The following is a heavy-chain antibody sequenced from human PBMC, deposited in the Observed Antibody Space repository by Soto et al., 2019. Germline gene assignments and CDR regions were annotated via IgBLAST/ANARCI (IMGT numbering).Heavy chain of an antibody. CDR2: IIPIFGTA. CDR3: ARARDSSGYYYPINYYYYGMDV. V-gene: IGHV1-69*01. CDR1: GGTFSSYA. D-gene: IGHD3-22*01. J-gene: IGHJ6*02. Sequence: QVQLVQSGAEVKKPGSSVKVSCKASGGTFSSYAISWVRQAPGQGLEWMGGIIPIFGTANYAQKFQGRVTITADESTSTAYMELSSLRSEDTAVYYCARARDSSGYYYPINYYYYGMDVWGQGTTVTVSS.